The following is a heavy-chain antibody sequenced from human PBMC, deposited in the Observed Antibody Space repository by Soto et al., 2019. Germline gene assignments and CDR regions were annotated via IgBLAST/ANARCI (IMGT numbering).Heavy chain of an antibody. D-gene: IGHD2-2*01. CDR2: ISGSGGST. CDR1: GFTFSSYA. Sequence: EVQLLESGGGLVQPGGSLRLSCAASGFTFSSYAMSWVRQAPGKGLEWVSAISGSGGSTYYADSVKGRFTISRDNSKNTLYLQMNSLRAEDTAVYYCAKAGICSSTSCENWYYYYMDVWGKGTTVTVSS. J-gene: IGHJ6*03. V-gene: IGHV3-23*01. CDR3: AKAGICSSTSCENWYYYYMDV.